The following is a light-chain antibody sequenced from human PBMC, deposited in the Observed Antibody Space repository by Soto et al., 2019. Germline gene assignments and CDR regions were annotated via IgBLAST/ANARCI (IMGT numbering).Light chain of an antibody. CDR3: QAWDSSTAWIV. CDR2: QDS. V-gene: IGLV3-1*01. Sequence: SYELTQPPSVSVSPGQTASITCSGDKLGDKYACWYQQKPGQSPVLVIHQDSKRPSGIPERFSGSNSGNTATLPISGTQAMDEADYYCQAWDSSTAWIVFGTGTKVTVL. CDR1: KLGDKY. J-gene: IGLJ1*01.